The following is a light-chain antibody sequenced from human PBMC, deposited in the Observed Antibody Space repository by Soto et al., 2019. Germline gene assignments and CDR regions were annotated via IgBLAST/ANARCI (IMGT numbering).Light chain of an antibody. J-gene: IGKJ2*01. CDR2: ATS. CDR3: QQYAISPYN. V-gene: IGKV3-20*01. Sequence: EIVLTQSPGTLSLSPGERATLSCRASPSVSSTFLAWYQHRPGQAPRLLIYATSSRATGIPDRISGSESGTDFTLTISRLEPEDVAVYYCQQYAISPYNFGQGTKLEI. CDR1: PSVSSTF.